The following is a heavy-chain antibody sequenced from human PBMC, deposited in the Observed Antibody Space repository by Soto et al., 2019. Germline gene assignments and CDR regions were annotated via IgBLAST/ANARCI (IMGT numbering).Heavy chain of an antibody. J-gene: IGHJ4*02. CDR1: GYSFTSYW. Sequence: PGESLKISCQGSGYSFTSYWIAWVRQMPGKGLEWMGIIYAGDSDTRYSPSFQGQVTISADKSISTAYLQWSSLRSEDTAMYYCAKDRDSSWYDYWGQGTLVTVSS. V-gene: IGHV5-51*01. CDR3: AKDRDSSWYDY. CDR2: IYAGDSDT. D-gene: IGHD6-13*01.